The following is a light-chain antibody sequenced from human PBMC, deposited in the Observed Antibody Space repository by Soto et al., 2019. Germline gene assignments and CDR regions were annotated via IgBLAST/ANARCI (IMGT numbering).Light chain of an antibody. CDR3: QQYGGSPRT. CDR1: QSVSNN. CDR2: GAS. Sequence: EIIMTQSPATLSVSPGERATLSCRASQSVSNNLAWYQQKPGQAPRLLIYGASTRATGIPDRFSGSGSGTDFTLTITRLEPEDFAVYYCQQYGGSPRTFGQGTKVDIK. V-gene: IGKV3-20*01. J-gene: IGKJ1*01.